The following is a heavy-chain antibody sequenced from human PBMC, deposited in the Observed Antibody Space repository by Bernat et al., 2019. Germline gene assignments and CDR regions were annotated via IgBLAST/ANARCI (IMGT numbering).Heavy chain of an antibody. D-gene: IGHD2-2*01. CDR1: GYTFTSYD. CDR3: AGGRRVPAAIDYYDSCMDV. Sequence: QVQLVQSGAEVKKPGASVKVSCKASGYTFTSYDINWVRQATGQGLEWMGWMNPNSGNTGYAQKFQGRVTMTRNTSISTAYMELSSLRSEDTAVYYCAGGRRVPAAIDYYDSCMDVWGKGTTVTVSS. V-gene: IGHV1-8*01. J-gene: IGHJ6*03. CDR2: MNPNSGNT.